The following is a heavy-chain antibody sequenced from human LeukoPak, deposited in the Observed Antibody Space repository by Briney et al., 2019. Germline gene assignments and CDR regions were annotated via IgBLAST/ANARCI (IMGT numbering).Heavy chain of an antibody. Sequence: PSESLSLTCAVYGGTFSGDFWSWIRQSPGKGLEWVGGIYHSGGTYYNASLKSRVTISVDTSKNQFSLKLSSVTAADTAVYYCARDGSKSYDSSGYYWGARYNWFDPWGQGTLVTVSS. J-gene: IGHJ5*02. CDR3: ARDGSKSYDSSGYYWGARYNWFDP. CDR1: GGTFSGDF. CDR2: IYHSGGT. D-gene: IGHD3-22*01. V-gene: IGHV4-34*01.